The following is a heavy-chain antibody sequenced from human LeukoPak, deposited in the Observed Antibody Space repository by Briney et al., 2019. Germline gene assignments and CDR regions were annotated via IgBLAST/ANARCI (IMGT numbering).Heavy chain of an antibody. V-gene: IGHV1-18*01. D-gene: IGHD6-19*01. CDR3: ARGGDSSGWSYYYYYMDV. CDR2: ISAYNGNT. J-gene: IGHJ6*03. Sequence: GASVKVSSKASGYTFTSYGISWVRQAPGQGLEWMGWISAYNGNTNYAQKLQGRVTMTTDTSTSTAYMELRSLRSDDTAVYYCARGGDSSGWSYYYYYMDVWGKGTTVTVSS. CDR1: GYTFTSYG.